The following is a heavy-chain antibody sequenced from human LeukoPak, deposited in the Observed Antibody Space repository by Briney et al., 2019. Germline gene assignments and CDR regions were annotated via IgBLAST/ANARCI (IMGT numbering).Heavy chain of an antibody. CDR1: GYTSTSYD. V-gene: IGHV1-8*03. CDR2: MNPNSGNT. D-gene: IGHD3-10*01. CDR3: ARGHRGRAGDYMDV. Sequence: ASVKVSCKASGYTSTSYDINWVRQATGQGLEWMGWMNPNSGNTGYAQKFQGRVTITRNTSISTAYMELSSLRSEDTAVYYCARGHRGRAGDYMDVWGKGTTVTVSS. J-gene: IGHJ6*03.